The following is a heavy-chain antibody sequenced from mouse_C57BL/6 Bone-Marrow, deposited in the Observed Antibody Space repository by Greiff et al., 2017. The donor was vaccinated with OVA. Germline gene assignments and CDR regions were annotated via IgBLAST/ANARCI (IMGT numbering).Heavy chain of an antibody. D-gene: IGHD2-4*01. CDR1: GYTFTEYT. V-gene: IGHV1-62-2*01. CDR2: FYPGSGSI. Sequence: QVQLKESGAELVKPGASVKLSCKASGYTFTEYTIHWVKQRSGQGLEWIGWFYPGSGSIKCNEKFKDKATLTADKSSSTVYMELSRLTSEDSAVYFCARHEGGLRRSHWYFDVWGTGTTVTVSS. CDR3: ARHEGGLRRSHWYFDV. J-gene: IGHJ1*03.